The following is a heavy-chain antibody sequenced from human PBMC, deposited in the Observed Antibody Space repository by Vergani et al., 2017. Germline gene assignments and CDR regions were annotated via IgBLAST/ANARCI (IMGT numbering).Heavy chain of an antibody. CDR1: GGSIISHNYY. D-gene: IGHD2-15*01. V-gene: IGHV4-61*02. CDR2: IHTSGST. J-gene: IGHJ4*02. CDR3: ARGSCLGGSCYKPLLDY. Sequence: QVQLQESGPGLVKPSQTLSLTSSVSGGSIISHNYYWCWIRQPAGKGLEWIGRIHTSGSTNYNPSLKSRVTLSEDTSKNQFSLNLTSVTAADTAVYFCARGSCLGGSCYKPLLDYWGQGILVTVSS.